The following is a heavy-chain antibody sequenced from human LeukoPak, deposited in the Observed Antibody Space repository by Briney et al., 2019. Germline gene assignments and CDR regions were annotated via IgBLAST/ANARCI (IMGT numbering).Heavy chain of an antibody. CDR2: IYYSGGT. D-gene: IGHD5-18*01. CDR3: ARDQEGYGIDI. V-gene: IGHV4-59*01. J-gene: IGHJ3*02. Sequence: PSETLSLTCTVPGGSISSYYWSWIRQPPGKGLEWIGYIYYSGGTTYSPSLQSRVTMSVDTSKNQFSLKLRSVAAADTAVYYCARDQEGYGIDIWGQGTMVTVSS. CDR1: GGSISSYY.